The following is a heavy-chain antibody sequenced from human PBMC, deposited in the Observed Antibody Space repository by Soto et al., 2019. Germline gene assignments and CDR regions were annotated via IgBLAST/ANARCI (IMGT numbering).Heavy chain of an antibody. Sequence: QVQLVQSGAEVKKPGASVKVSCKASGYTFTSYGISWVRQAPGQGLEWMGWISAYNGNTNYAQKLQGRVTMTTDTATSTAYMELWSLRSDDTAVYYCARSYTYCSGGSCYVRGGKSGPYGMDVWGQGTTVTVSS. V-gene: IGHV1-18*01. J-gene: IGHJ6*02. D-gene: IGHD2-15*01. CDR3: ARSYTYCSGGSCYVRGGKSGPYGMDV. CDR2: ISAYNGNT. CDR1: GYTFTSYG.